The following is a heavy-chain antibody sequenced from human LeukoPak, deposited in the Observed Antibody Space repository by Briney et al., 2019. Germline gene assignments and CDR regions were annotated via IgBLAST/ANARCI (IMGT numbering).Heavy chain of an antibody. CDR1: GFVFSTYA. Sequence: GGSLRLSCAASGFVFSTYAMGWVRQAPGKGLEWVSAISSSGDNTYYADSVKGQFTISRDNCKNTLDLQMNSLRAEDTAMYHCAKVKALDAVASYFDYWGQGTLVTVSS. V-gene: IGHV3-23*01. CDR2: ISSSGDNT. J-gene: IGHJ4*02. CDR3: AKVKALDAVASYFDY. D-gene: IGHD1-1*01.